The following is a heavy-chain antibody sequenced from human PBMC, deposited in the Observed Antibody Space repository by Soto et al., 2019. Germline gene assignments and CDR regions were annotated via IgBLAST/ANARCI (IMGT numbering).Heavy chain of an antibody. CDR3: ARNAYCSSTSCYRGYYYYGMDV. Sequence: SQTLSLTCAISGGSVSSNSAAWNWIRQSPSRGLEWLGRTYYRSKWYNDYAVSVKSRITINPDTSKNQSSLQLNSVTPEDTAVYYCARNAYCSSTSCYRGYYYYGMDVWGQGTRVTVAS. J-gene: IGHJ6*02. D-gene: IGHD2-2*02. CDR1: GGSVSSNSAA. CDR2: TYYRSKWYN. V-gene: IGHV6-1*01.